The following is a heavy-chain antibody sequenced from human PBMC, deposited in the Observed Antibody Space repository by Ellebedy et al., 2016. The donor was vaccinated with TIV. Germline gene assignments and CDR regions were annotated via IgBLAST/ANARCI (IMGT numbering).Heavy chain of an antibody. CDR3: AAGIAVAGGGY. J-gene: IGHJ4*02. V-gene: IGHV4-39*01. CDR1: GGSISSGGYY. CDR2: INHSGST. D-gene: IGHD6-19*01. Sequence: MPSETLSLTCTVSGGSISSGGYYWSWIRQHPGKGLEWIGEINHSGSTNYNPSLKSRVTISVDTSKNQFSLKLSSVTAADTAVYYCAAGIAVAGGGYWGQGTLVTVFS.